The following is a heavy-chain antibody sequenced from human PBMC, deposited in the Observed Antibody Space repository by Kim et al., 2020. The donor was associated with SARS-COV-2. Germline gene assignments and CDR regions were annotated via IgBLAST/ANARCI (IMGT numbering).Heavy chain of an antibody. D-gene: IGHD2-15*01. Sequence: GGSLRLSCAASGFTFSSYSMNSVRQAPGKGLEWVSSISSSSSYIYYADSVKGRFTISRDNAKNSLYLQMNSLRAEDTAVYYCARDGGVVAATRWFDPWGQGTLLPVSS. CDR3: ARDGGVVAATRWFDP. J-gene: IGHJ5*02. CDR2: ISSSSSYI. CDR1: GFTFSSYS. V-gene: IGHV3-21*01.